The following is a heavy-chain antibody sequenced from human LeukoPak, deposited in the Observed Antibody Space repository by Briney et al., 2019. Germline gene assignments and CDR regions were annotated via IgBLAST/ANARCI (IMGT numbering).Heavy chain of an antibody. Sequence: GGSLRLSCAASGFTVSSNYMSWVRQAPGKGLEWVSVIYSGGSTYYADSVKGRFTISRDNSKNTLYLQMRAEDTAVYYCAKDHYDTGGTYSFDPWGQGTLVTVSS. CDR1: GFTVSSNY. J-gene: IGHJ5*02. CDR3: AKDHYDTGGTYSFDP. V-gene: IGHV3-66*02. CDR2: IYSGGST. D-gene: IGHD2-8*02.